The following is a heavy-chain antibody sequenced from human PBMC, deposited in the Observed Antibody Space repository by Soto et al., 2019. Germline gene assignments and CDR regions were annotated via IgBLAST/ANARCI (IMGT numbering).Heavy chain of an antibody. CDR2: IYTSGST. D-gene: IGHD6-13*01. J-gene: IGHJ6*02. Sequence: SKTLSLTCTVSGGSISSYYWSWIRQPAGKGLEWIGRIYTSGSTNYNPSLKSRVTMSVDTSKNQFSPKLSSVTAADTAVYYCARDMGPTSIAAAEGPYYYGMDVWGQGTTVTVSS. CDR3: ARDMGPTSIAAAEGPYYYGMDV. V-gene: IGHV4-4*07. CDR1: GGSISSYY.